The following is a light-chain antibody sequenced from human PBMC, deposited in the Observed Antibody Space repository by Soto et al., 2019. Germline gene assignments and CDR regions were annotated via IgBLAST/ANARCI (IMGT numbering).Light chain of an antibody. J-gene: IGLJ1*01. CDR3: FSYAGGGTYV. CDR1: SSDVGTYNL. Sequence: QSVLTQPASVSGSPGQSITISCTGTSSDVGTYNLVSWYQQHPGNAPRLVIYEGNKRPSGVSNRFSGSKSGSTASLTISGLEAEDGADFYCFSYAGGGTYVFGTGTKVTVL. V-gene: IGLV2-23*01. CDR2: EGN.